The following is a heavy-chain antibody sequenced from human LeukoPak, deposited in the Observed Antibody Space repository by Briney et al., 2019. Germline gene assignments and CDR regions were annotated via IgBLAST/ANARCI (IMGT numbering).Heavy chain of an antibody. Sequence: GASVTVSCKASGFTFTAYYLYWVRQTPGQGLECVGFINLNNGATGYAQNFQGRVTMTRDTSISTAFMELSSLRSDATAVYYCARDGDSTAPDFYFWGQGALVTVSS. V-gene: IGHV1-2*02. CDR1: GFTFTAYY. CDR2: INLNNGAT. D-gene: IGHD2-21*02. J-gene: IGHJ4*02. CDR3: ARDGDSTAPDFYF.